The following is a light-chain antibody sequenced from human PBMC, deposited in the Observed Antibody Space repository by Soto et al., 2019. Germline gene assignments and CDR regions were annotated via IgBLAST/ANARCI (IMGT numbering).Light chain of an antibody. CDR2: DIS. Sequence: QSALTQPASVSGSPGQSITISCTGTSSDVGGYNYVSWYQQHPGKAPKLIIYDISNRPSGVSNRFSGSKSGNTASLTISGLQAEDEADYYCSSYTSSRTYVFGTGTKVTGL. V-gene: IGLV2-14*01. CDR1: SSDVGGYNY. J-gene: IGLJ1*01. CDR3: SSYTSSRTYV.